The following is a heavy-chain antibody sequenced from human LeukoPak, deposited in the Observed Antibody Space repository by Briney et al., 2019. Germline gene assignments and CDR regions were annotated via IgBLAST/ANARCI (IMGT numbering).Heavy chain of an antibody. CDR2: IFYSGST. D-gene: IGHD5-24*01. CDR1: GGSISSSNW. V-gene: IGHV4-4*02. CDR3: ARRRDGYNEDFFDY. J-gene: IGHJ4*02. Sequence: SETLSLTCAVSGGSISSSNWWSWVRQPPGKGLEWIGNIFYSGSTYYSPSLRSRVTISLDTSRNQFSLKLNSVTAADTAVYYCARRRDGYNEDFFDYWGQGTLVTVSS.